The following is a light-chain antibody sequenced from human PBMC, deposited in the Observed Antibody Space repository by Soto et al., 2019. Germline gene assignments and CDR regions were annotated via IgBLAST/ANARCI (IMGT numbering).Light chain of an antibody. CDR2: AAS. J-gene: IGKJ3*01. Sequence: DIQMTQSPSSVSASVGDRVTITCRASQGISSWLAWYQRKPGKAPKLLIYAASSLQSGVTSRFSGSGSGTDFTLTISSLQPEDFATYYCQQANSFPLTFGPGTKVDIK. CDR1: QGISSW. V-gene: IGKV1-12*01. CDR3: QQANSFPLT.